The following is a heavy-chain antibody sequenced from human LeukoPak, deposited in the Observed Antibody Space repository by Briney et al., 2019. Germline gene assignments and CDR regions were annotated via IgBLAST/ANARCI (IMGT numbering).Heavy chain of an antibody. CDR1: GGSIGTYY. CDR3: ARSDGYGLVDI. J-gene: IGHJ3*01. Sequence: PSETLSLTCTVSGGSIGTYYWSWIRQTPGKGLEWIGYVYYSGSTRHNPSLKGRVTISSDTSKNQFSLKLSSVTAADTAVYYCARSDGYGLVDIWGQGTMVTVSS. D-gene: IGHD3-10*01. CDR2: VYYSGST. V-gene: IGHV4-59*01.